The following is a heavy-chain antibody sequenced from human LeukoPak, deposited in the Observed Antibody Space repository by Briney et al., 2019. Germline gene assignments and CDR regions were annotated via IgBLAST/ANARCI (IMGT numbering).Heavy chain of an antibody. Sequence: PGGSLRLSCAASGFTFRSYSMSWVRQAPGKGLEWVSSISKSNSYIYYADSVKGRFTISRDNAKNSLSLQMSSLRAEDTAVYYCARGGYCNSTSCYVIDWGQGTPVTVSS. CDR2: ISKSNSYI. CDR3: ARGGYCNSTSCYVID. V-gene: IGHV3-21*01. J-gene: IGHJ4*02. CDR1: GFTFRSYS. D-gene: IGHD2-2*01.